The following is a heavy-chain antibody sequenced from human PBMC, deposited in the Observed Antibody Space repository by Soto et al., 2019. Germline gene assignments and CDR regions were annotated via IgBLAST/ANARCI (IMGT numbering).Heavy chain of an antibody. D-gene: IGHD3-3*01. V-gene: IGHV3-74*01. CDR3: AREVYDFWSGYYMYYYGMDV. Sequence: EVQLVESGGGLVQPGGSLRLSCAASGFTFSSYWMHWVHQAPGKGLVWVSRINSDGSSTSYADSVKGRFTISRDNAKNTLYLQMNSLRAEDTAVYYCAREVYDFWSGYYMYYYGMDVWGQGTTVTVSS. CDR2: INSDGSST. J-gene: IGHJ6*02. CDR1: GFTFSSYW.